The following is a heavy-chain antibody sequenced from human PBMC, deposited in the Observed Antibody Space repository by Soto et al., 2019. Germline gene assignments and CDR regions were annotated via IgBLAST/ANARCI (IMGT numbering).Heavy chain of an antibody. D-gene: IGHD3-16*01. CDR1: GYTFTAFY. CDR2: MNPGSGDT. J-gene: IGHJ5*02. Sequence: ASVKVSCKASGYTFTAFYMNWVRQAPGQGLEWMGWMNPGSGDTGYAQKFQGRVTMTRDISIATAYMELSSLRSDDTAIYYCARMATFGSLNWFDPWGQGTLVTVSS. V-gene: IGHV1-2*02. CDR3: ARMATFGSLNWFDP.